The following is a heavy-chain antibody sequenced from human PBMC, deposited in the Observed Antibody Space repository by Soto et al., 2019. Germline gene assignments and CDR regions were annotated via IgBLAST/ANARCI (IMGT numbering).Heavy chain of an antibody. D-gene: IGHD6-6*01. CDR2: INPNSGGT. J-gene: IGHJ4*02. CDR1: GYTFTGYY. CDR3: VRDSPENHSSWSTGNFDY. V-gene: IGHV1-2*04. Sequence: QVQLVQSGAEVKKPGASVKVSCKASGYTFTGYYMNWVRQAPGQGLEWMGWINPNSGGTNYAQKFQGWVTMTRDTSISTAYMELSRLKSDDTAVYYCVRDSPENHSSWSTGNFDYWGQGTLVTVSS.